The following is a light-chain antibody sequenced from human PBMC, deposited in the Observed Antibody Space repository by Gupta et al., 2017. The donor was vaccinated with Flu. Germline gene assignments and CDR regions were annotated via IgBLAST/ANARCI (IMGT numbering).Light chain of an antibody. V-gene: IGKV3-11*01. J-gene: IGKJ5*01. CDR3: QHRPYWPSII. CDR2: GVS. CDR1: QAISNY. Sequence: DIVLTQSPATLSCSPGERVTLSCRASQAISNYVTWYQQRPGQAPRLLIYGVSNRDTGTPDRFSGSGSGKDLTLTISGREPEDVAVYYCQHRPYWPSIIFGQGTRLDIK.